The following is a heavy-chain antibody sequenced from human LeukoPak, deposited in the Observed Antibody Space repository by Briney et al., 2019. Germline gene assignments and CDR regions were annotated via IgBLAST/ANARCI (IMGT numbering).Heavy chain of an antibody. CDR3: ARHNARLRGWIGEVDY. CDR1: GGSINNYY. D-gene: IGHD3-10*01. J-gene: IGHJ4*02. V-gene: IGHV4-59*08. Sequence: SETLSLTCSVSGGSINNYYWSWIRQPTGKGLEWIAYIYYSGSTNYNPSLKSRVTISVDTSKNQFSLMLSSVTAADTAVYYCARHNARLRGWIGEVDYWGQGALVTVSS. CDR2: IYYSGST.